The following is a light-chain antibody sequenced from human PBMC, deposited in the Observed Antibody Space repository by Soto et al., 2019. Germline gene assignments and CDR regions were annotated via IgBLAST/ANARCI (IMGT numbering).Light chain of an antibody. CDR1: SSDVGSYNL. Sequence: LTQPASVSGSPGQSITISCTGTSSDVGSYNLVSWYQQHPGKAPKLMIYEGSKRPSGVPDRFSASTSGITASLTVSGLQPEDEAAYYCSSYSDTDNFVIFGGGTKVTVL. V-gene: IGLV2-14*02. CDR2: EGS. CDR3: SSYSDTDNFVI. J-gene: IGLJ2*01.